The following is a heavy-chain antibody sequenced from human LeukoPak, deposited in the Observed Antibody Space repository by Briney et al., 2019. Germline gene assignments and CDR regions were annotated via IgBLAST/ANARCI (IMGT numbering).Heavy chain of an antibody. J-gene: IGHJ4*02. V-gene: IGHV4-61*02. Sequence: SETPSLTCTVSGGSISSGSYYWSWIRQPAGKGLEWIGRIYTSGSTNYNPSLKSRVTISVDTSKNQFSLKLSSVTAADTAVYYCARGVGATFDYWGQGTLVTVSS. CDR1: GGSISSGSYY. D-gene: IGHD1-26*01. CDR3: ARGVGATFDY. CDR2: IYTSGST.